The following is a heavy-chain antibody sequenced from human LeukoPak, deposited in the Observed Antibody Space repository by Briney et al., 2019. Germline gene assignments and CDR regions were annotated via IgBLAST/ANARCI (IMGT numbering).Heavy chain of an antibody. J-gene: IGHJ4*02. CDR3: ARRVERQYYFDY. CDR1: GGSTSSSSYY. Sequence: SETLSLTCTVSGGSTSSSSYYWGWIRQPPGKGLEWIGSIYYSGSTYYNPSLKSRVTISVDTSKNQFSLKLSSVTAADTAVYYCARRVERQYYFDYWGQGTLVTVSS. V-gene: IGHV4-39*01. CDR2: IYYSGST. D-gene: IGHD2-15*01.